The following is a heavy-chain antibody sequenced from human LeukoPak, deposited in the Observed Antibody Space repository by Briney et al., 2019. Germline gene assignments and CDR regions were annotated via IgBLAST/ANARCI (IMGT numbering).Heavy chain of an antibody. V-gene: IGHV3-21*01. CDR1: GLTFSSYS. Sequence: GGSLRLSCAASGLTFSSYSMNWVRQAPGKGLEWVSFISSSSSYIYYADSVKGRFTISRDNAKNSLYLQMNSLRVEDTAVYYCARVGKSGWDFDHWGQGTLVTVSS. CDR3: ARVGKSGWDFDH. D-gene: IGHD6-19*01. J-gene: IGHJ4*02. CDR2: ISSSSSYI.